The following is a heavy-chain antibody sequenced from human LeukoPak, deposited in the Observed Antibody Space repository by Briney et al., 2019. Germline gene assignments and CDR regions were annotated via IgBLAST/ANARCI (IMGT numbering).Heavy chain of an antibody. CDR1: GFTLSTYW. Sequence: GGSLRLSCAASGFTLSTYWISWVRQAPGKGLEWVASINRDGSGKYYVDSVRGRFTISRDNAKNSLCLQMNSLRVEDTAVYYCARVQTATTNWFDPWGQGTLVTASS. CDR3: ARVQTATTNWFDP. V-gene: IGHV3-7*04. CDR2: INRDGSGK. D-gene: IGHD1-1*01. J-gene: IGHJ5*02.